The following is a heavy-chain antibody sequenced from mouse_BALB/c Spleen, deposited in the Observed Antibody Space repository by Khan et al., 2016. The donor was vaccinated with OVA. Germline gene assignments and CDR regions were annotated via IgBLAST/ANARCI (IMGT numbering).Heavy chain of an antibody. CDR1: GFSLTSYG. CDR3: ARYYGNYGWYFDV. CDR2: IWTGGST. D-gene: IGHD2-1*01. Sequence: QVQLKQSGPGLVAPSQSLSITCTVSGFSLTSYGVHWVRQPPGKGLEWLGVIWTGGSTNYNSALMSRLSITKDNSKSQVFLKMNSLQTDDKAMYYCARYYGNYGWYFDVWGAGTTVTVSS. V-gene: IGHV2-9*02. J-gene: IGHJ1*01.